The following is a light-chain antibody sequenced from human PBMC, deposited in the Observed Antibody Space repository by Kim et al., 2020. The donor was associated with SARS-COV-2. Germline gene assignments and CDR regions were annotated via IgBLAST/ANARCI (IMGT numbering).Light chain of an antibody. V-gene: IGLV6-57*04. J-gene: IGLJ1*01. CDR3: QSYDSSNHYV. Sequence: NFMLTQPHSVSESPGKPVTISCTRSSGSIASHYVQWYQQRPGSAPTTVIYEDNQRPSGVPDRFSGSIDSSSNSASLTISGLKTEDEADYYCQSYDSSNHYVFGTGTKVTVL. CDR1: SGSIASHY. CDR2: EDN.